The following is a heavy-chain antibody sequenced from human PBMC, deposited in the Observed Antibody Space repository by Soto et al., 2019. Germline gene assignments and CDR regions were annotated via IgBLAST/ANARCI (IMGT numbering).Heavy chain of an antibody. Sequence: QVQLVESGGGVVQPGRSLRLSCAASGFTFSSYAMHWVRQAPGKGLEGVAVISSDGSNKYYADSVKGRFTISRDNSKNTLYLQMNSVRAEDTAVYYCARPLWRDDYNWGYFDLWGRGTLVTVSS. CDR2: ISSDGSNK. J-gene: IGHJ2*01. V-gene: IGHV3-30-3*01. D-gene: IGHD4-4*01. CDR1: GFTFSSYA. CDR3: ARPLWRDDYNWGYFDL.